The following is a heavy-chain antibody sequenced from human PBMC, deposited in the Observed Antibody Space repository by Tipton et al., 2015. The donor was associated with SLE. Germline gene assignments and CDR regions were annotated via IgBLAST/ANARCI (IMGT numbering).Heavy chain of an antibody. CDR1: GGSISSYY. V-gene: IGHV4-59*12. CDR3: ARALNWNYPFDS. D-gene: IGHD1-7*01. Sequence: TLSLTCTVSGGSISSYYWSWIRQPPGKGLEWIGFIYHGGSTYYNPSLKSRVTISVDTSKNQFSLNMNFVTAADTAVYFCARALNWNYPFDSWGQGALVTVSS. J-gene: IGHJ4*02. CDR2: IYHGGST.